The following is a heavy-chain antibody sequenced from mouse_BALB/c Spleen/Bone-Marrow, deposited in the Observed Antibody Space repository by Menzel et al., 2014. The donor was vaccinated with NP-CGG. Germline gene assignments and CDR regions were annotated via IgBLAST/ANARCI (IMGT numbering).Heavy chain of an antibody. CDR3: ARSDYRYDPLAY. CDR1: GHTFTDYW. CDR2: IDTSDDYT. D-gene: IGHD2-14*01. V-gene: IGHV1-69*01. Sequence: QVQLKESGAELVMPGASVKMCCKASGHTFTDYWIHWVKQRPGQGLEWIGAIDTSDDYTTYNQKFKGKATLTVDESSSTAYMQFSSLTSEDSAVYYCARSDYRYDPLAYWGQGTLVTVSA. J-gene: IGHJ3*01.